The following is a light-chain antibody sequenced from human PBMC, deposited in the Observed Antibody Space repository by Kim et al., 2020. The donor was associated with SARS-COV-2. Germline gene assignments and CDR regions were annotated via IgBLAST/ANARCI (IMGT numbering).Light chain of an antibody. V-gene: IGLV1-44*01. CDR1: TSNVGRNS. J-gene: IGLJ1*01. CDR2: NDF. CDR3: GAWDDSLNCYV. Sequence: GQRVTMSCSGTTSNVGRNSVHWYQQLPGTAPRLLIYNDFQRPSGVPARFSASKSGIFASLAISGLQSGDEAYYYCGAWDDSLNCYVFGSGTKVTVL.